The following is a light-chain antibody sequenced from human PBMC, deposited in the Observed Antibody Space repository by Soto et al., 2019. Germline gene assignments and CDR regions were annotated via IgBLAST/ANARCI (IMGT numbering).Light chain of an antibody. J-gene: IGKJ5*01. CDR1: QSLTSSY. V-gene: IGKV3-20*01. CDR2: GAF. CDR3: QQYGSLIT. Sequence: DILMTQSPATMSVSPGERATLSCRASQSLTSSYLAWYQQKPGQSPRLLIYGAFSRATGIPDRFSGSGSGTDFTLTISRLEPEDFAVYYCQQYGSLITSGQGARLEIK.